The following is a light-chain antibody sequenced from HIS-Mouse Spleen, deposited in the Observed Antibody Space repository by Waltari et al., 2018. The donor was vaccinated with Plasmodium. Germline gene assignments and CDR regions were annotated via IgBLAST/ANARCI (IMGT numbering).Light chain of an antibody. CDR3: QSWDSSTVV. Sequence: SYELTKPPSVSVSPGQSASISCSGDKLGYKCACGYQQQPGQSPVLVIYQDSKRPSGIPERIPGSNSGNTSTLPISGTQAMDEADYYCQSWDSSTVVFGGGTKLTVL. CDR1: KLGYKC. CDR2: QDS. V-gene: IGLV3-1*01. J-gene: IGLJ2*01.